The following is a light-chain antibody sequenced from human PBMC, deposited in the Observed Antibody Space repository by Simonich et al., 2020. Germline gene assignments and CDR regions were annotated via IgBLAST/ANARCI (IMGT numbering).Light chain of an antibody. CDR2: GAS. CDR3: QQYNNWPPLT. J-gene: IGKJ4*01. Sequence: EIVMTQSPATLSLSPGERATLSCRASQSVSSTLAWYQQKPGQAPRLLIYGASTRATGSPARFSGSGSGTECTLTISSLQSEDFAVYYCQQYNNWPPLTFGGGTKVEIK. V-gene: IGKV3D-15*01. CDR1: QSVSST.